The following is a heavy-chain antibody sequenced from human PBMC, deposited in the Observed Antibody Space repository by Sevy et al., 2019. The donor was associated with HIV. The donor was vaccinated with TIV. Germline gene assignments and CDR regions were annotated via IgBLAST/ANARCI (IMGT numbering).Heavy chain of an antibody. CDR2: IGTLTDT. CDR1: GFTFSTYD. D-gene: IGHD6-13*01. Sequence: GGSLRLSCVASGFTFSTYDMHWVRQVTGKGLEWVSGIGTLTDTYYPDSVKGRFIISRENAKNSLYLQMNSLRAGDTAVYYCARVCAAAGGKSGPIDAFDIWGQGTLVTVSS. CDR3: ARVCAAAGGKSGPIDAFDI. J-gene: IGHJ3*02. V-gene: IGHV3-13*01.